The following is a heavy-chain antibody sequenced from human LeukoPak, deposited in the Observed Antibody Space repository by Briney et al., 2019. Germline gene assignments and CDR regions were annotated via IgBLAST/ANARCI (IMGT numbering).Heavy chain of an antibody. CDR3: ARALGYCSSTSCYVSTFPFDP. CDR1: GYTFTSYG. D-gene: IGHD2-2*01. V-gene: IGHV1-18*01. J-gene: IGHJ5*02. Sequence: ASVKVSCKASGYTFTSYGISWVRQAPGQGLEWMGWISAYNGNTNYAQKLQGRVTMTTDTSTSTAYMELRSLRSDDTAVYYCARALGYCSSTSCYVSTFPFDPWGQGTLVTVSP. CDR2: ISAYNGNT.